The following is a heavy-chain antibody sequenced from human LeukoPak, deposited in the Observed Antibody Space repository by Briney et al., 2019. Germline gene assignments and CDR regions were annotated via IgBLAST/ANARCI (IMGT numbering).Heavy chain of an antibody. J-gene: IGHJ3*02. CDR2: IYSGGST. CDR1: GFTVSSNY. CDR3: ARDPSDEGAFDI. V-gene: IGHV3-53*05. Sequence: GGSLRLSCAASGFTVSSNYMSWVRQAPGKGLEWVSVIYSGGSTYYADSVKGRFTVSRDNSKNTLYLQMNSLRAEDTAVYYCARDPSDEGAFDIWGQGTMVTVSS.